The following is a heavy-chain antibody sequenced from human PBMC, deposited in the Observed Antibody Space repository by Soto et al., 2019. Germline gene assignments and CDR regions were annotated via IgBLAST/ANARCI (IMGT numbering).Heavy chain of an antibody. CDR3: TTDRGHMYDFDY. D-gene: IGHD5-18*01. J-gene: IGHJ4*02. CDR2: IKSKTDGGTA. CDR1: GFTFGNAS. V-gene: IGHV3-15*01. Sequence: EVQLVESGGGLVKPGGSLRLSCAASGFTFGNASMNWVRQTPGKGLEWVGRIKSKTDGGTADYAAPVKGRFTISRDDSKNALYLQMNSLKTEDTAVYYCTTDRGHMYDFDYWGQGTLVPVSS.